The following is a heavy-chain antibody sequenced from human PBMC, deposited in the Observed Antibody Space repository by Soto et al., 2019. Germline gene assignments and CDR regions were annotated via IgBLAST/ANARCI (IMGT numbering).Heavy chain of an antibody. J-gene: IGHJ4*02. V-gene: IGHV4-31*03. D-gene: IGHD3-3*01. CDR1: GGSISSGGYY. CDR3: ARYLPPLDFWSGYLSDDNFDY. Sequence: PSETLSLTCTVSGGSISSGGYYWSWIRQHPGKGLEWIGYIYYSGSTYYNPSLKSRVTISVDTSKNQFSLKLSSVTAADTAVYYCARYLPPLDFWSGYLSDDNFDYWGQGTLVTVSS. CDR2: IYYSGST.